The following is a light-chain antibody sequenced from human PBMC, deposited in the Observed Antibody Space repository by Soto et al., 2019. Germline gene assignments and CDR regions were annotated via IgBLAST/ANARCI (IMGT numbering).Light chain of an antibody. CDR1: QSVSSN. CDR3: QQYNNWPYT. CDR2: GAS. J-gene: IGKJ2*01. Sequence: EIVMTQSPATLSVSPGERATLSCRASQSVSSNLAWYQQKPGQAPRLLIYGASTRGTGIPARFSGSGSGTEFTLTISSLQSEDFAVYYCQQYNNWPYTFGQGTKLEIK. V-gene: IGKV3-15*01.